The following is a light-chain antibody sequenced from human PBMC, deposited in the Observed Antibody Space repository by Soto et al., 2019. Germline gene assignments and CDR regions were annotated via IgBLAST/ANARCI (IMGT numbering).Light chain of an antibody. V-gene: IGLV2-14*01. CDR3: SSYTSSSPHV. CDR1: SSDVGGYNY. J-gene: IGLJ1*01. CDR2: DVS. Sequence: QSALTQPASVSGSPGQSITSSCTGTSSDVGGYNYVSWYQQHPGKAPKLMIYDVSNRPSGVSNRFSGSKSGNTASLTISGLQAEDEADYYCSSYTSSSPHVFGTGTKLTVL.